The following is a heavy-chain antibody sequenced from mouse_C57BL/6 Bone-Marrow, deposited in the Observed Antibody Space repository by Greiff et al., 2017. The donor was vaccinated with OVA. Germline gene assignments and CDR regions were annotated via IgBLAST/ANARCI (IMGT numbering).Heavy chain of an antibody. J-gene: IGHJ2*01. V-gene: IGHV5-4*01. Sequence: EVHLVESGGGLVKPGGSLKLSCAASGFTFSSYAMSWVRQTPEKRLEWVATISDGGSYTYYPDNVKGRFTISRDNAKNNLYLQMSHLKSEDTAMYYCARERIYYGTPYYFDYWGQGTTLTVSS. CDR1: GFTFSSYA. CDR2: ISDGGSYT. CDR3: ARERIYYGTPYYFDY. D-gene: IGHD2-1*01.